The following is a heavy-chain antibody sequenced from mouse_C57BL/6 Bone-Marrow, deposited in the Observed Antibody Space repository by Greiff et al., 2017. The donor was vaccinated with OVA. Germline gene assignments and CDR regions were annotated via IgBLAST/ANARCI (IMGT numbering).Heavy chain of an antibody. V-gene: IGHV8-8*01. CDR2: IWWDDDK. D-gene: IGHD2-1*01. CDR3: ARINYGNYEGWFAY. CDR1: GFSLSTFGMG. J-gene: IGHJ3*01. Sequence: QVQLKESGPGILQPSQTLSLTCSFSGFSLSTFGMGVGWIRQPSGKGLEWLAHIWWDDDKYYNPALKSRLTISKDTSKNQVFLKIANVDTADTATYYCARINYGNYEGWFAYWGQGTLVTVSA.